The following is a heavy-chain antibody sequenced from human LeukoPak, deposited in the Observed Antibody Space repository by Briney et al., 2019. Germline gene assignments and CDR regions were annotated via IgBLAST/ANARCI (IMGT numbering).Heavy chain of an antibody. CDR2: IYYSGST. J-gene: IGHJ6*03. Sequence: PSETLSLTCTVSGGSISSGGYYWSWIRQHPGKGLEWIGYIYYSGSTYYNPSLKSRVTISVDTSKNQFSLKLSSVTAADTAVYYCARQPMGEGIVVVPHYYYYYYMDVWGKGTTVTVSS. D-gene: IGHD2-21*01. CDR3: ARQPMGEGIVVVPHYYYYYYMDV. CDR1: GGSISSGGYY. V-gene: IGHV4-31*03.